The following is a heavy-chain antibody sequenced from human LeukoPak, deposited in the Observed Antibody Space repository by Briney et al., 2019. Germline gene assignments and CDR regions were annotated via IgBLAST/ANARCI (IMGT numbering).Heavy chain of an antibody. D-gene: IGHD1-26*01. CDR1: GGSIRTDGSS. Sequence: SETLSLTCTVSGGSIRTDGSSWAWIRQPPGKGLEWIGSIYIDGITHYNSSLQSRVTLSIDTSKNHFSLRLTSVTAADTAVFYCARLFTRAWEYRYGMDVWGQGTAVTVSS. J-gene: IGHJ6*02. V-gene: IGHV4-39*02. CDR3: ARLFTRAWEYRYGMDV. CDR2: IYIDGIT.